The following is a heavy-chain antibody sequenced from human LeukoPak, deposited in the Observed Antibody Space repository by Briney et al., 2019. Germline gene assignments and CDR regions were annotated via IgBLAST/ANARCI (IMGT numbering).Heavy chain of an antibody. CDR1: GFTFSGSA. D-gene: IGHD2-2*02. CDR2: IRSNANSYAT. V-gene: IGHV3-73*01. CDR3: TRPAKTNCSSTSCYTGDY. J-gene: IGHJ4*02. Sequence: GGSLRLSCAASGFTFSGSAMHWVRQASGKGLEWVGRIRSNANSYATAYAASVKGRFTISRDDSKNTAYLQMNSLKTEDTAVYYCTRPAKTNCSSTSCYTGDYWGQGTLVTVSS.